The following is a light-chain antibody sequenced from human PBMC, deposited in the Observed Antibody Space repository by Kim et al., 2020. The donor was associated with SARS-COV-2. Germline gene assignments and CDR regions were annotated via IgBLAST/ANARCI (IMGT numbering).Light chain of an antibody. V-gene: IGLV1-44*01. CDR1: GANIGSNA. Sequence: QSVLTQPPSASGTPGQRVTITCSGSGANIGSNAVNWYHQLPGAAPRLVIYGNHQRPSGVPDRFSGSKSDTSASLAISGLQSEDEADYYCAAWDESLNGVAFGGGTKVTVL. CDR2: GNH. CDR3: AAWDESLNGVA. J-gene: IGLJ2*01.